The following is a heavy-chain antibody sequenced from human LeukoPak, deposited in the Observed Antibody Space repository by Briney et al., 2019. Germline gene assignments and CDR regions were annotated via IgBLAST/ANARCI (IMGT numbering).Heavy chain of an antibody. CDR1: GGSISSYY. J-gene: IGHJ6*03. CDR2: IYTSGST. CDR3: ARWSWLTGYYKASYYYYMDV. D-gene: IGHD3-9*01. V-gene: IGHV4-4*07. Sequence: ASETLSLTCTVSGGSISSYYWSWIRQPAGKGLEWIGRIYTSGSTNYNPSLKSRVTMSVDTSKNQFSLKLSSVTAADTAVYYCARWSWLTGYYKASYYYYMDVWGKGTTVTVSS.